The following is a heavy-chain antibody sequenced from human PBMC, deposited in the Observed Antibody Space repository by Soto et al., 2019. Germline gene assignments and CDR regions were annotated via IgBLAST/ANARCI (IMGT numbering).Heavy chain of an antibody. V-gene: IGHV4-31*03. CDR3: ARATSWDIVVVVAATNYYFDY. J-gene: IGHJ4*02. Sequence: PSETLSLTCTVSGGSISSGGYYWSWIRQHPGKGLEWIGYIYYSGSTYYNPSLKSRVTISVDTSKNQFSLKLSSVTAADTAVYYCARATSWDIVVVVAATNYYFDYWGQGTLVTVSS. CDR2: IYYSGST. CDR1: GGSISSGGYY. D-gene: IGHD2-15*01.